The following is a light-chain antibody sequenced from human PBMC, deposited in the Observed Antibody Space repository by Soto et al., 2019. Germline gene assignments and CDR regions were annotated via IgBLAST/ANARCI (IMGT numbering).Light chain of an antibody. V-gene: IGKV3-15*01. CDR2: DAI. CDR3: QQYDAWPLT. J-gene: IGKJ4*01. CDR1: QNIHNH. Sequence: EKLMLQCPATLSVCRGESDTLSCRASQNIHNHMSWFLQKPGQTPRLLIYDAIIRAAAVPARFSGSGSGTEFTLTINSLQSEDFAVHHCQQYDAWPLTFGGGAKVDIK.